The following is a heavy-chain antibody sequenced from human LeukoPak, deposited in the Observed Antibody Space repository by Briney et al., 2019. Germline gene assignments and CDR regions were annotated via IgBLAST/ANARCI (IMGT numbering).Heavy chain of an antibody. J-gene: IGHJ2*01. D-gene: IGHD3-3*01. CDR2: ISTSGNYI. Sequence: GGSLRLSCAGSGFIFSSYSMNWVRQAPGKGLEWVSSISTSGNYIYYADSVRGRFTISRDNARSSLYLQMNSLRAEDTAIYYCARDLQEWSTLGYFDLWGRGSLVTVSS. V-gene: IGHV3-21*01. CDR3: ARDLQEWSTLGYFDL. CDR1: GFIFSSYS.